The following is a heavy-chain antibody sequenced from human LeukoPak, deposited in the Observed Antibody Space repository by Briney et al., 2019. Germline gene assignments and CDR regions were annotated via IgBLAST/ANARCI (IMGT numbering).Heavy chain of an antibody. CDR1: GCTFTSYA. CDR3: ARDQKWYYDFWSGYYTYYYYGMDV. D-gene: IGHD3-3*01. CDR2: INAGNGNT. Sequence: ASVKVSCTASGCTFTSYAMHWVRQAPGQRLEWMGWINAGNGNTKYSQKFQGRVTITRDTSASTAYMELSSLRSEDTAVYYCARDQKWYYDFWSGYYTYYYYGMDVWGQGTTVTVSS. V-gene: IGHV1-3*01. J-gene: IGHJ6*02.